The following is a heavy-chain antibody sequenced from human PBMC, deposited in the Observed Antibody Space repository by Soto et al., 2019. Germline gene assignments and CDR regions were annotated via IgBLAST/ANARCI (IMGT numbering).Heavy chain of an antibody. CDR3: ARGFGSSCYYSYYYYGMDV. CDR2: IYYSGST. D-gene: IGHD3-22*01. J-gene: IGHJ6*02. Sequence: PSETLSLTCTVSGGSISSGGYYWSWIRQHPGKGLEWIGYIYYSGSTYYNPSLKSRVTISVKTSKNQFSLKLSSVTAADTAVYYCARGFGSSCYYSYYYYGMDVWGQGTTVTVSS. V-gene: IGHV4-31*03. CDR1: GGSISSGGYY.